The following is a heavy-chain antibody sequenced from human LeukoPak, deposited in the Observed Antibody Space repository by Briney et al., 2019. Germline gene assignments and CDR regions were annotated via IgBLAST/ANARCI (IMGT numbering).Heavy chain of an antibody. Sequence: AGSLRFSCAASGFTFSSYAMIWLPQAQGKGREWVSAISGSGGSAYYAQSVKGRFTITRDNSKNTLHLQMNSLRAEDTAVYYCAKDAPVNIVVVPAANSWGQGTLVTVSS. D-gene: IGHD2-2*01. CDR1: GFTFSSYA. CDR3: AKDAPVNIVVVPAANS. CDR2: ISGSGGSA. V-gene: IGHV3-23*01. J-gene: IGHJ4*02.